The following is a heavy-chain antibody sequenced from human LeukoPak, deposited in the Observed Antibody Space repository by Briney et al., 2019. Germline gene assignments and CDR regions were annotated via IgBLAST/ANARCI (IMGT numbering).Heavy chain of an antibody. D-gene: IGHD5-24*01. V-gene: IGHV4-30-4*01. CDR1: GGSINSGDYQ. CDR2: IYHSGST. J-gene: IGHJ4*02. Sequence: SQTLSLTCTVSGGSINSGDYQWTWIRQPPGKGLEWIGYIYHSGSTYYNPSLKSRVTISVDTSKNQFSLKLSSVTAVDTAVYYCARVHQIMARVDYWGQGTLVTVSS. CDR3: ARVHQIMARVDY.